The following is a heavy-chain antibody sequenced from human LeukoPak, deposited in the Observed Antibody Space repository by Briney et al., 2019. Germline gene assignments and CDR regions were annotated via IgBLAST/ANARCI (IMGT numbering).Heavy chain of an antibody. CDR1: RFTFSNYP. V-gene: IGHV3-30-3*01. D-gene: IGHD6-13*01. CDR2: ISSDGNNK. Sequence: HSGGSLRLSCAVSRFTFSNYPMHWVRQAPGKGLEWVAVISSDGNNKYYADSVKGRFTISRDNSKNTLYLQMNSLRAEDTAVYYCARDNSHSSICSTRGNAFDIWGQGTMVAVSS. CDR3: ARDNSHSSICSTRGNAFDI. J-gene: IGHJ3*02.